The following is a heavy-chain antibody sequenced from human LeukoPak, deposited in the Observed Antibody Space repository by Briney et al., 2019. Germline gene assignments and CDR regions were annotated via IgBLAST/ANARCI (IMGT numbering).Heavy chain of an antibody. CDR1: GYTFTGDY. Sequence: ASVKVSCKASGYTFTGDYMHWVRQAPGQGLEWMGWINPNSGDTNYAQKFRGRVTMTRDTSISTAYMELSRLRSDDTAVYYCAISKDYYDSSGYYSYPFDIWGQGTMVTVSS. V-gene: IGHV1-2*02. D-gene: IGHD3-22*01. CDR3: AISKDYYDSSGYYSYPFDI. J-gene: IGHJ3*02. CDR2: INPNSGDT.